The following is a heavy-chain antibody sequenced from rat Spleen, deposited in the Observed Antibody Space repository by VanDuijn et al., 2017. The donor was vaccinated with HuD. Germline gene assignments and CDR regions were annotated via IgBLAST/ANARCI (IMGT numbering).Heavy chain of an antibody. CDR1: GYTFSDYY. CDR3: ARSVFDY. V-gene: IGHV5-29*01. Sequence: EVQLVESDGGLVQPGRSLKLSCAASGYTFSDYYMAWVRQAPTKGLEWVATISYDGSSTYYRDSVKGRFTISRDNAKSTLYLQMASLRSEDTATYYCARSVFDYWGQGVMVTVSS. J-gene: IGHJ2*01. CDR2: ISYDGSST.